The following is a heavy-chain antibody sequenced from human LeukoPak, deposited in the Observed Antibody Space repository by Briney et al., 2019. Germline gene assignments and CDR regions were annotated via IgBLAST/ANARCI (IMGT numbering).Heavy chain of an antibody. V-gene: IGHV3-33*01. Sequence: GGSLRLSCAASGLTFSSYGMHWVRQAPGKGLEWVAVIWSDGSNKDYANSVKGRFTISRDNSKNTLFLQLNSLRAEDTAVYYCARDEEGSFDNWGQGTLVTVSS. CDR3: ARDEEGSFDN. CDR2: IWSDGSNK. CDR1: GLTFSSYG. J-gene: IGHJ4*02.